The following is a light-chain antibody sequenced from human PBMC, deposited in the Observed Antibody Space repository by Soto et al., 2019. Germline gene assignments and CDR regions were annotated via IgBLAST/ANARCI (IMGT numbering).Light chain of an antibody. Sequence: QSALTQPRSVSGSPGQSVTISCTGTSSGVGGYNYVSWYQQHPGKAPELMIYDVSKRPSGAPDRFSGSKSGNTASLTISGLQDEDEADWDCCSYAGSYTVHVFGGGTKVTVL. CDR2: DVS. CDR3: CSYAGSYTVHV. J-gene: IGLJ2*01. CDR1: SSGVGGYNY. V-gene: IGLV2-11*01.